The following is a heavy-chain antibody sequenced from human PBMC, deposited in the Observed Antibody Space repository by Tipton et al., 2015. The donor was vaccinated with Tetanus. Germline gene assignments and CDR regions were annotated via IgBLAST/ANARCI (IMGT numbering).Heavy chain of an antibody. Sequence: TLSLTCTVSGGSIDSGSFYWAWIRQPPGKGLEWFGSIYYRWTTDYTPSLKSRVTTTVDTSTNQLSLKLSSLTAADTAIYYCGRHPQRPGMDVWGQGTTVTVSS. CDR3: GRHPQRPGMDV. V-gene: IGHV4-39*01. J-gene: IGHJ6*02. CDR1: GGSIDSGSFY. CDR2: IYYRWTT.